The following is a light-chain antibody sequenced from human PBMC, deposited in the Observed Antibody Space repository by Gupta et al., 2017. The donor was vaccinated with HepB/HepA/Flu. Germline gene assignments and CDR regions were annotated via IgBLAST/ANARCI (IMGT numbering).Light chain of an antibody. J-gene: IGLJ2*01. V-gene: IGLV1-44*01. CDR2: SHN. CDR3: AAWDDSMNGWV. Sequence: QSVLTQPPSASGTPGQRVTFSCSGSNSNIGSNTVNWYQQFPGTAPKLLMYSHNQRPSGVPARFSGSKSGTSASLAISGVQAEDEADYYCAAWDDSMNGWVFGGGTKLTV. CDR1: NSNIGSNT.